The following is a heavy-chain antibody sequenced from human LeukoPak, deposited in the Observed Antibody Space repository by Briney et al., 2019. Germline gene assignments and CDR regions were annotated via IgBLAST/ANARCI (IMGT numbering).Heavy chain of an antibody. V-gene: IGHV3-7*01. CDR3: ARDLLEYGDYVDYFDY. Sequence: GGSLRLSCAASGFTFSSYWMSWVRQAPGKGLEWVANIKQDGSEKDYVDSVKGRFTISRDNAKNSLYLQMNSLRAEDTAVYYCARDLLEYGDYVDYFDYWGQGTLVTVSS. D-gene: IGHD4-17*01. CDR2: IKQDGSEK. J-gene: IGHJ4*02. CDR1: GFTFSSYW.